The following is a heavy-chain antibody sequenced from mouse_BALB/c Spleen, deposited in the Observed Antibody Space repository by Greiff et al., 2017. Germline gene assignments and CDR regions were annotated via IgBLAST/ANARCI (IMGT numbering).Heavy chain of an antibody. Sequence: VQLQESGPQLVRPGASVKISCKASGYSFTSYWMHWVKQRPGQGLEWIGMIDPSDSETRLNQKFKDKATLTVDKSSSTAYMQLSSPTSEDSAVYYCARSGTNYFDYWGQGTTLTVSS. D-gene: IGHD4-1*01. V-gene: IGHV1-74*04. J-gene: IGHJ2*01. CDR2: IDPSDSET. CDR3: ARSGTNYFDY. CDR1: GYSFTSYW.